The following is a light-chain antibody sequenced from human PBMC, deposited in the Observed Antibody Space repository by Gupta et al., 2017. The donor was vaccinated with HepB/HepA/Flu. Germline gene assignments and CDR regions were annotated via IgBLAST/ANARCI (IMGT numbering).Light chain of an antibody. CDR2: GAS. CDR3: QQDGTLPHT. J-gene: IGKJ2*01. Sequence: EIVLTQSPATLSSSPGERATLSCWASRNVYSHYLAWYQQRPGQAPRLVIYGASSRATGVPDRFSGSGSGTDFTLIITRLEPEDFAVYYCQQDGTLPHTFGQGTKMEIK. V-gene: IGKV3-20*01. CDR1: RNVYSHY.